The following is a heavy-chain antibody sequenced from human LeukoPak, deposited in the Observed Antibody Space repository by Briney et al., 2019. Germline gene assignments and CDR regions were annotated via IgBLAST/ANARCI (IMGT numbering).Heavy chain of an antibody. CDR3: ARAHNYYYGMDV. Sequence: GGSLRLSCAASGFTFSTSSMHWVRQAPGKGLEWVAVIWYDGSNKYYADSVKGRFTISRDNSKNTLYLQMNSLRAEDTAVYYCARAHNYYYGMDVGGQGTTVTVSS. V-gene: IGHV3-33*08. J-gene: IGHJ6*02. CDR1: GFTFSTSS. CDR2: IWYDGSNK.